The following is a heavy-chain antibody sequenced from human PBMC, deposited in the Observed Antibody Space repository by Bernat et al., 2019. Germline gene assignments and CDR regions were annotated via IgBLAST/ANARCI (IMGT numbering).Heavy chain of an antibody. CDR1: KYTFTSYT. D-gene: IGHD1-7*01. V-gene: IGHV1-3*04. Sequence: AKYTFTSYTIHLVRQAPGQRLELIGWINTDNGNTKYSQKFQGRVIITRDTSASTAYMDLSSLRAEDTAVYYCAKERGVNGNWNYHLVDYWG. CDR2: INTDNGNT. CDR3: AKERGVNGNWNYHLVDY. J-gene: IGHJ4*01.